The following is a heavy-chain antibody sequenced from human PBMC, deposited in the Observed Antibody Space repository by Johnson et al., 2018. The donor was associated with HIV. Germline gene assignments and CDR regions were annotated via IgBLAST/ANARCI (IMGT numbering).Heavy chain of an antibody. J-gene: IGHJ3*02. CDR3: AKHPDAFDI. CDR2: ISSNGGST. Sequence: VQLVESGGGLVQPGGSLRLSCAASGFTFSSYAMHWVRQAPGKGLEYVSAISSNGGSTYYANSVKGRFTISRDNSKNTLYLQMNSLRAEDTAVYYCAKHPDAFDIWGQGTMVTVSS. V-gene: IGHV3-64*01. CDR1: GFTFSSYA.